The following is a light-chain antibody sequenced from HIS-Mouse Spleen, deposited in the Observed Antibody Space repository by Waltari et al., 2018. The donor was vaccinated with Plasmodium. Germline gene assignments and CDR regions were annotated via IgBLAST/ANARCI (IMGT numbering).Light chain of an antibody. J-gene: IGKJ3*01. CDR2: GAS. CDR3: QQYNNWSFT. CDR1: QSVSSN. Sequence: EIVMTQSPATLSVSPGERATLSCRASQSVSSNLAWYQQKPGQAPRRLILGASTRATGIPARCSGSGSGTEFTLTISSLQSEDFAVYYCQQYNNWSFTVGPGTKVDIK. V-gene: IGKV3-15*01.